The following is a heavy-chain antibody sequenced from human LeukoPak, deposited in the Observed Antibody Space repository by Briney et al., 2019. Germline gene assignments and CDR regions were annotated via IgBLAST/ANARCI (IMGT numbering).Heavy chain of an antibody. J-gene: IGHJ4*02. CDR3: ARSLGGISGNFDY. Sequence: GGSLILSCAASGFTFSSYDMHWVRHATGKGLEWVSAIGTAGDTYYPGSVKGRFTISRENAKNSLYPQMNSLRAGDTAVYYCARSLGGISGNFDYWGQGTLVTVSS. CDR2: IGTAGDT. D-gene: IGHD1-20*01. V-gene: IGHV3-13*04. CDR1: GFTFSSYD.